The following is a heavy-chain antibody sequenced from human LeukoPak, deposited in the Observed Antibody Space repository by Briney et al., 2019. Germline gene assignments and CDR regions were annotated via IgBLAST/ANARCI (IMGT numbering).Heavy chain of an antibody. CDR1: GFTFSRYW. J-gene: IGHJ4*02. D-gene: IGHD5-18*01. V-gene: IGHV3-74*01. CDR2: ISPDGSRT. CDR3: ARDFVDTAMVTPGY. Sequence: PGGSLRLSCAASGFTFSRYWMHWVRQAPGKGLVWVSRISPDGSRTTYADSVKGRFTISRDNAKNTLYLQMNSLRAEDTAVYYCARDFVDTAMVTPGYWGQGTLVTVSS.